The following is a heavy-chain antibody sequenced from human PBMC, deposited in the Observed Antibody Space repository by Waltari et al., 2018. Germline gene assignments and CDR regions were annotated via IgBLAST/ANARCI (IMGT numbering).Heavy chain of an antibody. Sequence: QVQLPQWGAGLLKPSETLSLTCAVYGGSFSGYYWSWIRQPPGKGLEWIGEINHSGSTNYNPSLKSRVTISVDTSKNQFSLKLSSVTAADTAVYYCARGDSSGCDDWGQGTLVTVSS. V-gene: IGHV4-34*01. CDR3: ARGDSSGCDD. D-gene: IGHD6-19*01. J-gene: IGHJ4*02. CDR1: GGSFSGYY. CDR2: INHSGST.